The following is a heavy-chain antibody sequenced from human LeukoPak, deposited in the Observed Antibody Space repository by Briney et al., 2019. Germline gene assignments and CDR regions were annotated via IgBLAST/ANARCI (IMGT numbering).Heavy chain of an antibody. CDR1: GDSVSSNSAA. J-gene: IGHJ5*02. CDR3: ARENYEYYDFWSGYYTDSNWFDP. CDR2: TYYRSKWYN. D-gene: IGHD3-3*01. Sequence: SQTLSLTCAISGDSVSSNSAAWNWIRRSPSRGLEWLGRTYYRSKWYNDYAVSVKSRITINPDTSKNQFSLQLNSVTPEDTAVYYCARENYEYYDFWSGYYTDSNWFDPWGQGTLVTVSS. V-gene: IGHV6-1*01.